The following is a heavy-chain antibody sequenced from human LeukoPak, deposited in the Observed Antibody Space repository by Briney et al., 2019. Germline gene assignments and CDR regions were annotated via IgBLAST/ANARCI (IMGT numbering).Heavy chain of an antibody. CDR1: GGSFSGYF. V-gene: IGHV4-34*01. J-gene: IGHJ3*02. Sequence: SETLSLTCAVFGGSFSGYFWSWIRQPPGKGLEWIGEINESGSTNYNPSLKSRVTMSVDTSKNQFSLKLSSVTAADTAVYYCARHRGRIVGATTRTVDAFDIWGQGTMVTVSS. D-gene: IGHD1-26*01. CDR2: INESGST. CDR3: ARHRGRIVGATTRTVDAFDI.